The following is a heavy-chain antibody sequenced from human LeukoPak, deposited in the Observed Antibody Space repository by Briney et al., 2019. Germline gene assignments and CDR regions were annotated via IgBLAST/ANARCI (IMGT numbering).Heavy chain of an antibody. D-gene: IGHD4-17*01. CDR3: AKGTGYGDTGYFDY. V-gene: IGHV3-23*01. J-gene: IGHJ4*02. CDR1: GFTFSSYA. CDR2: ISGSGGST. Sequence: GGSLRLSCAASGFTFSSYAMSWVRQAPGKGLEWVSAISGSGGSTYYADSVKGRFTISRDNSKNTPYLQMNSLRAEDTAVYYCAKGTGYGDTGYFDYWGQGTLVTVSS.